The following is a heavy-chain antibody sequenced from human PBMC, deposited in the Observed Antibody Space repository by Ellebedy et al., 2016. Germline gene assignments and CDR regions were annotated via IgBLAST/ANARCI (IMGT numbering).Heavy chain of an antibody. CDR3: ARERVTGYFDY. CDR1: GFSFRGYA. Sequence: ASVKVSCKASGFSFRGYAMHWVRQAPGQRPEWMGRINAGNGDIKYSHKFQGRVTITTDNSATTAYMELSSLRSEDTALYYCARERVTGYFDYWGQGTLVTVSS. CDR2: INAGNGDI. D-gene: IGHD1-14*01. J-gene: IGHJ4*02. V-gene: IGHV1-3*01.